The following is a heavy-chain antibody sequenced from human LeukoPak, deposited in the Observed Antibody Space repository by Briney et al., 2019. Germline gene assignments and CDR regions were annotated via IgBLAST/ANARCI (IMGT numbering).Heavy chain of an antibody. Sequence: SETLSLTCTVSGGSISSYYWSRIRQPPGKGLEWIGEINHSGSTNYNPSLKSRVTISVDTSKNQFSLKLSSVTAADTAVYYCARRGATIGYFDYWGQGTLVTVSS. CDR3: ARRGATIGYFDY. J-gene: IGHJ4*02. CDR2: INHSGST. V-gene: IGHV4-34*01. CDR1: GGSISSYY. D-gene: IGHD1-26*01.